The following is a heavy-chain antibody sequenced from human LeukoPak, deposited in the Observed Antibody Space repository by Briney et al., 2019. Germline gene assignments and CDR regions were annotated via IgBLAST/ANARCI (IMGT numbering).Heavy chain of an antibody. V-gene: IGHV3-21*01. CDR3: ARATDAYYYYYIDG. J-gene: IGHJ6*03. Sequence: GGPLRLTRAASGFTFSNYSMNWVRQAPKKKMEWVSSISSSSSYIYYADSVNGRFTISRDNAKNSLYLQMNSLRAEDTALYYCARATDAYYYYYIDGWGKGSTVTVSS. CDR1: GFTFSNYS. CDR2: ISSSSSYI.